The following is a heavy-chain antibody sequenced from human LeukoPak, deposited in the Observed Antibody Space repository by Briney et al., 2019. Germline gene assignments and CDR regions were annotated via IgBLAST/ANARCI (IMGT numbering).Heavy chain of an antibody. J-gene: IGHJ4*02. CDR1: GVSISISGYY. D-gene: IGHD3-22*01. V-gene: IGHV4-39*01. CDR3: GVYYYSSGWLR. Sequence: PSETLSLTCTVSGVSISISGYYWGWIRQPPGKGLEWIGSVYYSGSTYYNPSLRSRVTISVDTSKNQFSLKLSSVTAADTAVYYCGVYYYSSGWLRWGQGTLVTVSS. CDR2: VYYSGST.